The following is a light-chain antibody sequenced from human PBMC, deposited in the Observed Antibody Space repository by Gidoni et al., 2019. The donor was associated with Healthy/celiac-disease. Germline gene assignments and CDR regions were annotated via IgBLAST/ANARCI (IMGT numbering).Light chain of an antibody. Sequence: DIQITQSPSSLSASVGDRVTITCRASQSISSYLNWYQQKPGKAPKLLIYAASSLQSGVPSRFSGSGSGTDFTLTISSLQPEDFATYYCQQSYSTPWTFXRXTKVEIK. CDR1: QSISSY. J-gene: IGKJ1*01. CDR3: QQSYSTPWT. CDR2: AAS. V-gene: IGKV1-39*01.